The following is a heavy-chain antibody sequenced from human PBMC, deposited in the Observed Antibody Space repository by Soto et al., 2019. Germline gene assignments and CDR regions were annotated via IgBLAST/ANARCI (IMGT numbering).Heavy chain of an antibody. CDR2: IIPIFDTA. J-gene: IGHJ6*02. CDR1: GGTFSNYA. D-gene: IGHD3-10*01. CDR3: ARDMIPAVISYRYYALDV. V-gene: IGHV1-69*01. Sequence: QVQLVQSGAEVKTPGSSVKVSCKASGGTFSNYAISWVRQAPGQGLEWMGGIIPIFDTADYAQRFQGRVTITADESTSTAYLELSSLTSGDTAVYYCARDMIPAVISYRYYALDVWRQGTTVTVSS.